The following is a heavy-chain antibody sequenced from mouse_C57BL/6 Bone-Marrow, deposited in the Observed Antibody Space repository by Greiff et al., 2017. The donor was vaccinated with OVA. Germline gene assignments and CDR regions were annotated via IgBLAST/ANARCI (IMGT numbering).Heavy chain of an antibody. V-gene: IGHV1-66*01. J-gene: IGHJ1*03. Sequence: VQRVESGPELVKPGASVKISCKASGYSFTSYYIHWVKQRPGQGLEWIGWIYPGSGNTKYNEKFKGKATLTADTSSSTAYMQLSSLTSEDSAVYYCETTRFYWYFDVWGTGTTVTVSS. CDR2: IYPGSGNT. CDR1: GYSFTSYY. D-gene: IGHD1-1*01. CDR3: ETTRFYWYFDV.